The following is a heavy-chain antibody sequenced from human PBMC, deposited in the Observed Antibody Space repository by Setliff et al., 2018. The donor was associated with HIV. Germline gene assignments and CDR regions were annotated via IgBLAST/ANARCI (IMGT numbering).Heavy chain of an antibody. V-gene: IGHV4-4*09. CDR1: GVSISGHF. CDR2: IYTSGTT. CDR3: ARLIHTGLLYFDY. Sequence: SETLSLTCFVSGVSISGHFWGWIRQPPGKGLEWIGYIYTSGTTEYNPSFDSRVTISVDTSRDQFSLNLRSVTAADTALYFCARLIHTGLLYFDYWGLGMLVTVS. J-gene: IGHJ4*02. D-gene: IGHD2-8*02.